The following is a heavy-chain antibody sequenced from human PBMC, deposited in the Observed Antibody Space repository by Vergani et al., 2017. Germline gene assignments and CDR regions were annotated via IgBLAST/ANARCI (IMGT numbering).Heavy chain of an antibody. J-gene: IGHJ6*02. CDR3: AKARDPNCKGGNCYSYYYGLYL. Sequence: DVHLAESGGGFFQPGGSLRLSCSASGFSFNSYWMHWVRQVPGKGLLWVSRIKSDGSITAYADSVKGRFTISRDNAQNTLYLQMNSLRVEDTAIYYCAKARDPNCKGGNCYSYYYGLYLWGQGTTVTVSS. D-gene: IGHD2-21*01. CDR1: GFSFNSYW. CDR2: IKSDGSIT. V-gene: IGHV3-74*03.